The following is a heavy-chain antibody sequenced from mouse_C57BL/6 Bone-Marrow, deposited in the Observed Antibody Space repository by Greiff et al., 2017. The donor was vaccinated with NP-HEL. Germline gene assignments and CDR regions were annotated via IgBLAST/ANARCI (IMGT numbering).Heavy chain of an antibody. J-gene: IGHJ2*01. CDR2: IRNKANNHAT. Sequence: EVKLMESGGGLVQPGGSMKLSCAASGFTFSDAWMDWVRQSPEKGLEWVAEIRNKANNHATYYAESVKGRFTISRDASKSIVYLKVDSLRAEDTGIYYWTGTGYWGQGTTLTVSS. CDR1: GFTFSDAW. V-gene: IGHV6-6*01. CDR3: TGTGY.